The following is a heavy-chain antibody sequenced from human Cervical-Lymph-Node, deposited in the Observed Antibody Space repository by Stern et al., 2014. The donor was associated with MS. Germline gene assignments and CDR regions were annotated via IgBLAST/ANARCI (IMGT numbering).Heavy chain of an antibody. Sequence: QVQLVQSGAEVKNPGASVKVSCTASGYTFTSYYMHWVRQAPGQGLEWMGIIKHSGGSTSYAQKFQGRVTMARDTSTSTVYMELSSLRSEDTAVYYCARGYYDSRGYYNFDYWGQGTLVTVSS. V-gene: IGHV1-46*03. J-gene: IGHJ4*02. CDR1: GYTFTSYY. CDR2: IKHSGGST. CDR3: ARGYYDSRGYYNFDY. D-gene: IGHD3-22*01.